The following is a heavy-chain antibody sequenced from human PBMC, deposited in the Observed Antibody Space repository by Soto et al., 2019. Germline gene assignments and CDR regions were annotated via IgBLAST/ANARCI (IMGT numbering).Heavy chain of an antibody. D-gene: IGHD3-3*01. J-gene: IGHJ6*02. CDR2: IDPSXSYT. Sequence: GESIKISCKGSGYSFNDYSSTWVRQMPGKGMESLCRIDPSXSYTKYSPSFQCHGTISADKSISTAYLKWSSLNASDTAMYYCASHTLTSVGVVAYMDVWAQGTTVTVSS. CDR3: ASHTLTSVGVVAYMDV. CDR1: GYSFNDYS. V-gene: IGHV5-10-1*01.